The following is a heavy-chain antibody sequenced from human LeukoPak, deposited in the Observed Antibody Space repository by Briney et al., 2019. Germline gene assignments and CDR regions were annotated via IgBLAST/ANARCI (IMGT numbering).Heavy chain of an antibody. Sequence: PSETLSLTCTVSGGSISSYYWSWIRQPPGKGLEWIGNIFYSGSTYYSPSLKSRVTISVDTSKNQFSLKLSSVTAADTAVYYCARLDSSGYYSGDYWGQGTLVTVSS. CDR1: GGSISSYY. CDR3: ARLDSSGYYSGDY. CDR2: IFYSGST. V-gene: IGHV4-59*04. J-gene: IGHJ4*02. D-gene: IGHD3-22*01.